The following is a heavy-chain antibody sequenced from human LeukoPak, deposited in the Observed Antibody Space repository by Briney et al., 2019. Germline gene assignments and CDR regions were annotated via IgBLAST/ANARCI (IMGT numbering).Heavy chain of an antibody. CDR3: ANPFSTPRSNYYIDV. D-gene: IGHD2-2*01. V-gene: IGHV3-23*01. Sequence: WGTLTLSCAASGVTFSSYARSWVRQAPGKGLEWVSAISGSGGSTYYADSVKGRFTISRDNSTSTLYLQMNSLRAEDTAVSSCANPFSTPRSNYYIDVWGKGNTVSASS. J-gene: IGHJ6*03. CDR2: ISGSGGST. CDR1: GVTFSSYA.